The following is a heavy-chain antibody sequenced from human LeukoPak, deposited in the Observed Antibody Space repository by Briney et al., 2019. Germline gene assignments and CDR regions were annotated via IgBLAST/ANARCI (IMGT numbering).Heavy chain of an antibody. CDR2: ISAYNGNT. CDR3: ARAGDYYDSSGSFDY. D-gene: IGHD3-22*01. J-gene: IGHJ4*02. Sequence: GASVKVSCKASGYTFTSYGIRWVRQAPGQGLEWMGWISAYNGNTNYAQKLQGRVTMTTDTSTSTAYMELRMLRADDTAVYYCARAGDYYDSSGSFDYWGQGTLVTVSS. V-gene: IGHV1-18*01. CDR1: GYTFTSYG.